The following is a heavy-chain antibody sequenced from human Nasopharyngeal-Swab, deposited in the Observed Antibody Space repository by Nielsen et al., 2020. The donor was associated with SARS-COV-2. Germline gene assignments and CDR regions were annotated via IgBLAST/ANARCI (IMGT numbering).Heavy chain of an antibody. CDR2: ISWNSGST. D-gene: IGHD2-2*01. CDR1: GFTFDDYA. CDR3: AKGKEAIVVVPGILNWFDP. V-gene: IGHV3-9*01. J-gene: IGHJ5*02. Sequence: SLKISCAVSGFTFDDYAMHWVRQAPGKGLEWVSGISWNSGSTGYADSVKGRFTISRDNAKNSLYLQMNSLRAEDTALYYCAKGKEAIVVVPGILNWFDPWGQGTLVTVSS.